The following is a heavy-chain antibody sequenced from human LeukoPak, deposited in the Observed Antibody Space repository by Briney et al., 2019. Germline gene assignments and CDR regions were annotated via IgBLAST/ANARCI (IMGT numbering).Heavy chain of an antibody. CDR2: INPSGGST. CDR3: ARGGYAVITMVRGVRSSNWFDP. D-gene: IGHD3-10*01. V-gene: IGHV1-46*01. CDR1: GYTFTSYY. J-gene: IGHJ5*02. Sequence: ASVKVSCKASGYTFTSYYMHWVRQAPGQGLEWMGIINPSGGSTSYAQKFQGRVTMTGDTSTSTVYMELSSLRSEDTAVYYCARGGYAVITMVRGVRSSNWFDPWGQGTLVTVSS.